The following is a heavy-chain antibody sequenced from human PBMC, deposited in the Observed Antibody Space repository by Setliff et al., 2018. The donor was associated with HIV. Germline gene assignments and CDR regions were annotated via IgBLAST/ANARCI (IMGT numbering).Heavy chain of an antibody. CDR1: GYSFINYG. V-gene: IGHV1-18*01. D-gene: IGHD3-10*01. CDR2: ISAYNGNT. Sequence: ASVKVSCKASGYSFINYGISWVRQAPGQGLEWMGWISAYNGNTDYAPRLLGRVTMTTDTSTSTAYMELRSLRSDDTAVYYCARDRASFPRGSSGRALDNYYYGMDVWGQGTTVTVSS. J-gene: IGHJ6*02. CDR3: ARDRASFPRGSSGRALDNYYYGMDV.